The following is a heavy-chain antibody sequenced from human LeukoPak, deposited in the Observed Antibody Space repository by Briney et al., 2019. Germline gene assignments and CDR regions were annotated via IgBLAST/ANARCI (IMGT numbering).Heavy chain of an antibody. Sequence: GGSLRLSCEASGFTFSNAWMSWVRQAPGKGLEWVSYISTSGSTIYYADSVKGRFAISRDNARNSLYLQMNSLRAEDTAVYYCARGNYGMDVWGQGTTVTVSS. V-gene: IGHV3-11*01. CDR1: GFTFSNAW. CDR3: ARGNYGMDV. CDR2: ISTSGSTI. J-gene: IGHJ6*02.